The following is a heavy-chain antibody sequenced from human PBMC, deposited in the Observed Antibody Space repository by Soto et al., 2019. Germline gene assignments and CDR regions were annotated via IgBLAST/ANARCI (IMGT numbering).Heavy chain of an antibody. V-gene: IGHV3-48*01. J-gene: IGHJ4*02. CDR2: ISSSSSTI. D-gene: IGHD5-12*01. CDR3: ARGSDSGYDWVFDY. Sequence: GGSLRLSCAASGFTFSSYSMNWVRQAPRKGLEWVSYISSSSSTIYYADSVKGRFTISRDNAKNSLYLQMNSLRAEDTAVYYCARGSDSGYDWVFDYWGQGTLVTVSS. CDR1: GFTFSSYS.